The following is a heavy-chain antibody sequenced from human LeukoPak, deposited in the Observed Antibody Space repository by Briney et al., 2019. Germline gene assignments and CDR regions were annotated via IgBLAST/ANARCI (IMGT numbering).Heavy chain of an antibody. Sequence: GGSLRLSCAASGFTFSSYWMSWVRQTPGKGLEWVANIKQDGSEKYYVDSVKGRFTISRDNAKNSLYLQMNSLRAKDTAVYYCARASSSGYRGADYWGQGTLVTVSS. CDR2: IKQDGSEK. J-gene: IGHJ4*02. CDR1: GFTFSSYW. V-gene: IGHV3-7*01. D-gene: IGHD3-22*01. CDR3: ARASSSGYRGADY.